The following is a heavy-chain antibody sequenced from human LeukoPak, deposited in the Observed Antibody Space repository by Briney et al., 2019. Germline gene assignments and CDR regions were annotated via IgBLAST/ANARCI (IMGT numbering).Heavy chain of an antibody. CDR2: IYYSGSI. V-gene: IGHV4-59*01. Sequence: SETLSLTCTVSGGSISSYYWSWIRQPPGKGLEWIGYIYYSGSINYNPSLKSRVTISVDTPKNQFSLKLSSVTAADTAVYYCARDMITLGGVRAYFDYWGQGILVTVSS. CDR1: GGSISSYY. J-gene: IGHJ4*02. CDR3: ARDMITLGGVRAYFDY. D-gene: IGHD3-16*01.